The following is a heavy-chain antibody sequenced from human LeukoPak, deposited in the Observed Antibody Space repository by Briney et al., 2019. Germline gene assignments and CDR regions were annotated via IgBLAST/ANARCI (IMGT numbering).Heavy chain of an antibody. CDR3: ARARDYGDYEILDY. V-gene: IGHV3-33*08. D-gene: IGHD4-17*01. CDR2: IWYDGSNK. Sequence: GGSLRLSCAASGLTFSSHWMHWVRQAPGKGLEWVAVIWYDGSNKYYADSVKGRFTISRDNSKNTLYLQMNSLRAEDTAVYYCARARDYGDYEILDYWGQGTLVTVSS. CDR1: GLTFSSHW. J-gene: IGHJ4*02.